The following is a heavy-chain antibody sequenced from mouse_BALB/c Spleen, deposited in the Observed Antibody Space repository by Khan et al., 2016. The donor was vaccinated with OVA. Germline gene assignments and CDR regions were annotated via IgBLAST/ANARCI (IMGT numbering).Heavy chain of an antibody. J-gene: IGHJ2*01. CDR2: TNPTNGRT. D-gene: IGHD1-1*01. Sequence: QVQLQQSGAELVKAGASGKVSWKESGCTCTSYWMHWVKQRLGQGLEWFAETNPTNGRTYYNEKFKSKATLTVDKSSSTAYMLLSGPTFEDSAVYYCARIKKIVATYFDYWGQGTTLTVSS. CDR1: GCTCTSYW. V-gene: IGHV1S81*02. CDR3: ARIKKIVATYFDY.